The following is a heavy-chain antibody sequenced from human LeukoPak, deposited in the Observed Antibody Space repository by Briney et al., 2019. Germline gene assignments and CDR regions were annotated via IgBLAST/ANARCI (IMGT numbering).Heavy chain of an antibody. V-gene: IGHV3-30*02. Sequence: GGSLRLSCAASGFTFSSYDILWVRQAPGKGPEWVAFIRYDGTDKYYADSVKGRFTISRDNSKNTLYLQMNSLRTEDTAVYYCAKGPGHSSSWFDYWGQGTLVTVSS. CDR1: GFTFSSYD. CDR3: AKGPGHSSSWFDY. J-gene: IGHJ4*02. CDR2: IRYDGTDK. D-gene: IGHD6-13*01.